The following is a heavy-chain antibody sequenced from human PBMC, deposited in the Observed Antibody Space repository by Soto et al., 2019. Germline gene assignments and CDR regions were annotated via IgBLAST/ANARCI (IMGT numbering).Heavy chain of an antibody. J-gene: IGHJ5*02. D-gene: IGHD5-18*01. CDR2: ISAYNGNT. CDR3: ARLSGYSYGYGGWFDP. CDR1: GYTFTSYG. Sequence: GASVKVSCKASGYTFTSYGISWVQQAPGQGLEWMGWISAYNGNTNYAQKIQGRVTMTTDTSTSTAYMEQRSLRYDDTALYYCARLSGYSYGYGGWFDPWGQGTLVTVSS. V-gene: IGHV1-18*01.